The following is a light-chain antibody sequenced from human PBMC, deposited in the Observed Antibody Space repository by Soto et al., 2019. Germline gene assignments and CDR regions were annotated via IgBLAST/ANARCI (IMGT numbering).Light chain of an antibody. CDR1: QSISSW. CDR3: QHYKMYSPWT. Sequence: DIQMTQSPSTLSASVGYRFTITCRASQSISSWLAWYQQKPGKAPKLLIYDASSLESGVPSRFSGSGSGTEFTLTISSLQPDDFATYYCQHYKMYSPWTFGQGTTGDIK. CDR2: DAS. V-gene: IGKV1-5*01. J-gene: IGKJ1*01.